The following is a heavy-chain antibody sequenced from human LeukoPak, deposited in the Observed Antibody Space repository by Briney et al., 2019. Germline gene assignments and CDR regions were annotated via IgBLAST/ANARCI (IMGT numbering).Heavy chain of an antibody. Sequence: SETLSLTCTVSGGSIRSSYYYWSWLRQPPGKGLEWIGEINHSGSTNYNPSLKSRVTISVDTSKNQFSLKLSSVTAADTAVYYCARGPYYYGSGSYYYYYYGMDVWGQGTTVTVSS. J-gene: IGHJ6*02. CDR2: INHSGST. CDR3: ARGPYYYGSGSYYYYYYGMDV. CDR1: GGSIRSSYYY. D-gene: IGHD3-10*01. V-gene: IGHV4-39*07.